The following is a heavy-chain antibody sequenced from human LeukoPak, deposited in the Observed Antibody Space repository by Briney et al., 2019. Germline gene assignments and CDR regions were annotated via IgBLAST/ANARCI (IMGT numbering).Heavy chain of an antibody. J-gene: IGHJ4*02. CDR2: IYYSGST. V-gene: IGHV4-59*01. Sequence: SETLSLTCTVSGGSISSYYWSWIRQPPGKGLEWIGYIYYSGSTNYNPSLKSRVTISVDTSKNQFSLKLSSVTAADTAVYYCARHWGRDGYNPHFDYWGRGTLVTVSS. D-gene: IGHD5-24*01. CDR3: ARHWGRDGYNPHFDY. CDR1: GGSISSYY.